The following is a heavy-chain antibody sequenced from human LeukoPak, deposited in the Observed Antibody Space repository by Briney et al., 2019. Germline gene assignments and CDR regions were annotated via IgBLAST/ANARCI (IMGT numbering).Heavy chain of an antibody. CDR3: ARGVGYYYYYMDA. Sequence: TSETLSLTCTVSGGSISSYYWSWIRQPPGRGLEWIGYIYYSGSTNYNPSLKSRVTISVDTSKNQFSLKLSSVTAADTAVYYCARGVGYYYYYMDAWGKGTTVTVSS. CDR1: GGSISSYY. CDR2: IYYSGST. V-gene: IGHV4-59*01. D-gene: IGHD3-3*01. J-gene: IGHJ6*03.